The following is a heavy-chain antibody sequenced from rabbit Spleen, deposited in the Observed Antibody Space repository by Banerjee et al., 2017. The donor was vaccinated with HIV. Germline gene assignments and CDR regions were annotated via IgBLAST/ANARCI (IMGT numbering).Heavy chain of an antibody. D-gene: IGHD8-1*01. V-gene: IGHV1S45*01. CDR1: GIDFSGGYV. J-gene: IGHJ6*01. CDR3: ARDTGSSFSSYGMDL. Sequence: QEQLEESGGGLVKPEGSLTLTCTASGIDFSGGYVMCWVRQAPGKGLEWIASINTFSGRGVYATWANGRFTISRASSTTVALQMTSLTVADTATYFCARDTGSSFSSYGMDLWGQGTLVTVS. CDR2: INTFSGRG.